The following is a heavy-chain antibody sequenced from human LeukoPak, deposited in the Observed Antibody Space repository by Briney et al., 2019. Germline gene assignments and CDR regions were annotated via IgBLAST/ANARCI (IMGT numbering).Heavy chain of an antibody. V-gene: IGHV3-30*04. J-gene: IGHJ4*02. CDR2: ISYGGSNK. D-gene: IGHD3-10*01. CDR1: GFTFSSYA. Sequence: PGGSLRLSCAASGFTFSSYAMHWVRQAPGKGLECVAVISYGGSNKYYTDSVKGRFTISRDNSKNTLYLQMNSLRAEDTAVYYCARDQRITMVRGVISTRPFDYWGQGTLVTASS. CDR3: ARDQRITMVRGVISTRPFDY.